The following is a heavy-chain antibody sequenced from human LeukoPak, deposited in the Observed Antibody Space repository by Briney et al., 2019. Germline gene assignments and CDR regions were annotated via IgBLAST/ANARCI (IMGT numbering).Heavy chain of an antibody. CDR2: ISGSGGST. CDR1: GFTFSSYA. Sequence: GGSLRLSCAASGFTFSSYAMSWVRQAPGKGLEWVSAISGSGGSTYYADSVKGRFTISRDNSKNTLYLQMNSLRAEDTAVYYCARPYSGYERGSDYWGQGTLVTVSS. CDR3: ARPYSGYERGSDY. J-gene: IGHJ4*02. V-gene: IGHV3-23*01. D-gene: IGHD5-12*01.